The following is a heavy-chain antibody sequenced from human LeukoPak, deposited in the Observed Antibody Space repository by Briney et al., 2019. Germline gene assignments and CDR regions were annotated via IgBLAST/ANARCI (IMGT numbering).Heavy chain of an antibody. CDR3: AKDVSV. CDR2: ISYDGSNK. CDR1: GFTFSSYA. Sequence: GGSLRLSCAASGFTFSSYAMHWVRQAPGKGLEWVAVISYDGSNKYYADSVKGRFTISRDNSKNPLYLQMNSLRAEDTAVYYCAKDVSVWGQGTTVTVSS. D-gene: IGHD2/OR15-2a*01. V-gene: IGHV3-30-3*01. J-gene: IGHJ6*02.